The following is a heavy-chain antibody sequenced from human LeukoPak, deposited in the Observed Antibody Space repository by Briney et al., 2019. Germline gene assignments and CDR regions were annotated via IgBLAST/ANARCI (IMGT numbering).Heavy chain of an antibody. Sequence: ASVKVSCKASGYTFTSYGISWVRRAPGQGLEWMGWISAYNGNTNYGQKLQGRVTMTTDTSTSTAYMELRSLRSDDTAVYYCARGDFSSYYDYVWGSYRDYNWFDPWGQGTLVTVSS. J-gene: IGHJ5*02. CDR3: ARGDFSSYYDYVWGSYRDYNWFDP. D-gene: IGHD3-16*02. V-gene: IGHV1-18*01. CDR2: ISAYNGNT. CDR1: GYTFTSYG.